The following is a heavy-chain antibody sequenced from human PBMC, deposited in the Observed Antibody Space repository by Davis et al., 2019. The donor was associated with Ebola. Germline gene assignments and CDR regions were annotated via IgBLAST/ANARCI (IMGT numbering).Heavy chain of an antibody. CDR3: ARQWLDGYGMDV. D-gene: IGHD6-19*01. CDR1: GGTFSSYA. J-gene: IGHJ6*02. CDR2: IIPIFGTA. V-gene: IGHV1-69*13. Sequence: AASVKVSCKASGGTFSSYAISWVRQAPGQGLEWMGGIIPIFGTANYAQKFQGRVTITADESTSTAYMELSSLRSEDTAVYYCARQWLDGYGMDVWGQGTTVTVSS.